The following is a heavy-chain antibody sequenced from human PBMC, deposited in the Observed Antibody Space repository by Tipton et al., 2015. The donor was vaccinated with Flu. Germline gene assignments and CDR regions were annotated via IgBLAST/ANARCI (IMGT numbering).Heavy chain of an antibody. V-gene: IGHV3-7*01. CDR1: GFTLSSYW. CDR2: IKQDGSEK. Sequence: SLRLSCVASGFTLSSYWMSWVRQAPGKGLEWVANIKQDGSEKYYVDSVKGRFIISRDNAKNSLYLQMNSLRSEDTAVYYCARAWAAAGSAWGQGTTVTVSS. J-gene: IGHJ6*02. CDR3: ARAWAAAGSA. D-gene: IGHD6-13*01.